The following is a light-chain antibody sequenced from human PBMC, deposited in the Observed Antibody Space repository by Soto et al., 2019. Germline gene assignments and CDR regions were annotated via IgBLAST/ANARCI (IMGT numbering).Light chain of an antibody. Sequence: VMTQSPTTLSVSPGETATLSCRASQNIDSRLAWYQQSPGRSPRLLIYDASTRATDIPARFSGSGSGTDFTLTIAGLQSEDVAFYYCQHYGNRKVFGLGTKV. V-gene: IGKV3-15*01. CDR1: QNIDSR. CDR2: DAS. J-gene: IGKJ1*01. CDR3: QHYGNRKV.